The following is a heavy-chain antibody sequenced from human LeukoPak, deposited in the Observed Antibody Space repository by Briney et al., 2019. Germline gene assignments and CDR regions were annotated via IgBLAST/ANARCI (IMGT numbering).Heavy chain of an antibody. CDR3: SRARGYCSGGSCFPPDY. CDR2: IKQDGSEK. V-gene: IGHV3-7*03. Sequence: GGSLRLSCIGSGFTLSNYWMTWVRQAPGKGLEWLADIKQDGSEKYYVGSVRGRFTISRDNAKNSLYLQMNSLRAEDTAVYYCSRARGYCSGGSCFPPDYWGQGTLVTVSS. D-gene: IGHD2-15*01. J-gene: IGHJ4*02. CDR1: GFTLSNYW.